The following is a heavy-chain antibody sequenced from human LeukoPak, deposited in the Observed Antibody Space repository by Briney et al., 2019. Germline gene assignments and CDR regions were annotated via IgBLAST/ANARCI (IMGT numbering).Heavy chain of an antibody. CDR3: ARDQGDIVVIPPGGGWFDP. CDR1: GGSISSSSYY. CDR2: IYYSGST. V-gene: IGHV4-39*07. D-gene: IGHD2-15*01. Sequence: PSETLSLTCTVSGGSISSSSYYWGWIRQPPGKGLEWIGSIYYSGSTYYNPSLKSRVTISVDTSKNQFSLKLSSVTAADTAVYYCARDQGDIVVIPPGGGWFDPWGQGTLVTVSS. J-gene: IGHJ5*02.